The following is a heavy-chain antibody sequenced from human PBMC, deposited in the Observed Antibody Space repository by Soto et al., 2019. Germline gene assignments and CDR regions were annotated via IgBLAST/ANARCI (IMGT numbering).Heavy chain of an antibody. V-gene: IGHV4-39*01. J-gene: IGHJ6*02. Sequence: SETLSLTCSVSGYSVTSSDYYWAWIRQPPGEGLEWIGSMFYSGLTYYNPSLKSRVTLSVDTSKNQFSVRLNSVTAADTAVYYCAPLSVSLSGPYGIHVWGQGTTVTVSS. CDR1: GYSVTSSDYY. CDR2: MFYSGLT. CDR3: APLSVSLSGPYGIHV. D-gene: IGHD2-15*01.